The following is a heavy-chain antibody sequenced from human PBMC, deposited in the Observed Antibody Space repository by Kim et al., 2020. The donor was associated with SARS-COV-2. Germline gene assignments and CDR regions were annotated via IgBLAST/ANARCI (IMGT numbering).Heavy chain of an antibody. Sequence: GSTSNTPPHKVRVTISVGTSKNQFSLKLSSVTAADTAVYYCASLSVYFDYWGQGTLVTVSS. CDR3: ASLSVYFDY. V-gene: IGHV4-39*01. J-gene: IGHJ4*02. CDR2: GST.